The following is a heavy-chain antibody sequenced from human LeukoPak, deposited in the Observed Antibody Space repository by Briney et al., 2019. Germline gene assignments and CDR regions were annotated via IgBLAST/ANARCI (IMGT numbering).Heavy chain of an antibody. CDR2: IFYSGST. CDR3: ARDVDGLGIDY. J-gene: IGHJ4*02. V-gene: IGHV4-59*01. D-gene: IGHD3/OR15-3a*01. Sequence: PSETLSLTCTVSGVSISSSYWTWLRQPPGKGLEWIGYIFYSGSTNYNPSLKSRGTISVDTSRNQFSLKLTSVTAADTAIYYCARDVDGLGIDYWGQGALVTVSS. CDR1: GVSISSSY.